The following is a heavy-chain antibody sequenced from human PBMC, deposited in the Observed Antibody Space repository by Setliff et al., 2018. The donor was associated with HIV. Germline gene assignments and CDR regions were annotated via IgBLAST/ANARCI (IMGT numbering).Heavy chain of an antibody. J-gene: IGHJ6*02. CDR1: GYTFTTYA. V-gene: IGHV1-3*01. CDR3: AREQLGFGPPRGMDV. D-gene: IGHD6-13*01. Sequence: ASVKVSCKASGYTFTTYAMHWVRQAPGQRLEWTGWINAANGNTKYSQKFQGRVTIIRDTSASTAYMELSSLRSEDTAVYYCAREQLGFGPPRGMDVWGQGTTVTVSS. CDR2: INAANGNT.